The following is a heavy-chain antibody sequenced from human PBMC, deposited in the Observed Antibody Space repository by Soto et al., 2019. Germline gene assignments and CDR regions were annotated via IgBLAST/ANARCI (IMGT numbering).Heavy chain of an antibody. V-gene: IGHV3-30-3*01. D-gene: IGHD2-2*01. CDR3: ARARGYCSSTSCYLSYYYYGMDV. Sequence: GGSLRLSCAASGFTFSSYAMHWVRQAPGKGLEWVAVISYDGSNKYYADSVKGRFTISRDNSKNTLYLQMNSLRAEDTAVYYCARARGYCSSTSCYLSYYYYGMDVWGQGTTVTVS. CDR1: GFTFSSYA. J-gene: IGHJ6*02. CDR2: ISYDGSNK.